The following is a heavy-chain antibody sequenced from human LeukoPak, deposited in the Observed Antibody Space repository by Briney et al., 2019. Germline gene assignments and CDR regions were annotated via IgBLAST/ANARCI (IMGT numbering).Heavy chain of an antibody. J-gene: IGHJ6*02. Sequence: GRSLRLSCVVSGFTFSSYGFHWVRQAPGKGLEWVAGISYDGSNEFYADSVKGRFTISRDNPKNTVYLQMNSLRAEDTAVYYCAKKEGRKPSHHYYNMDIWGQGTTVTVSS. CDR2: ISYDGSNE. V-gene: IGHV3-30*18. CDR3: AKKEGRKPSHHYYNMDI. CDR1: GFTFSSYG.